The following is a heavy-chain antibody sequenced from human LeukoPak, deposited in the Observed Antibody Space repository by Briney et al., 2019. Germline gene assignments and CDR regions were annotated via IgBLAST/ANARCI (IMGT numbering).Heavy chain of an antibody. J-gene: IGHJ6*03. D-gene: IGHD6-13*01. CDR1: GFTFSSYW. V-gene: IGHV3-74*01. CDR2: INSDGSST. CDR3: ARVIIGYSSSWHRGYYYYMDV. Sequence: GGSLRLSCAASGFTFSSYWMHWVRQAPGKGLVWVSRINSDGSSTSYADSVKGRFSISRDNAKNTLYLQMKSLRAEDTAVYYCARVIIGYSSSWHRGYYYYMDVWGKGTTVTVSS.